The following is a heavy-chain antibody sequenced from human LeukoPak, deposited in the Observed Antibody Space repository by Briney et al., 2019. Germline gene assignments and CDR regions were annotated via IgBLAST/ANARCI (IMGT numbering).Heavy chain of an antibody. J-gene: IGHJ4*02. V-gene: IGHV4-34*01. Sequence: SETLSLTCAVYSGSFSGYYWSWIRQPPGKGLEWIGEINHSGSTNYNPSLKSRVTISVDTSKNQFSLKLSSVTAADTAVYYCARETQLEYFDYWGQGTLVTVSS. CDR1: SGSFSGYY. CDR2: INHSGST. D-gene: IGHD3-3*01. CDR3: ARETQLEYFDY.